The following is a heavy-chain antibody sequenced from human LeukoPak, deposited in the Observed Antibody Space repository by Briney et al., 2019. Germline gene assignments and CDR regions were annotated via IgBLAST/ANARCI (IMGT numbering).Heavy chain of an antibody. Sequence: ASVKVSCKASGGTFSSYAISWVRQAPGQGLEWMGGIIPIFGTANYAQKFQGRVTITAGESTSTAYMELSSLRSEDTAVYYCARGTPKLEYCSSTSCLFYWGQGTLVTVSS. CDR1: GGTFSSYA. J-gene: IGHJ4*02. CDR2: IIPIFGTA. D-gene: IGHD2-2*01. V-gene: IGHV1-69*13. CDR3: ARGTPKLEYCSSTSCLFY.